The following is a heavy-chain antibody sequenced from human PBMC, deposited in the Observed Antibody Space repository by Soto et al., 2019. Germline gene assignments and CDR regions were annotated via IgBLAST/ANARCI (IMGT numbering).Heavy chain of an antibody. J-gene: IGHJ6*02. Sequence: SDTLSLTCTVSGGFISSYYWSWIRQPAGKGLEWIGRIYTSGSTNYNPSLKSRVTMSVDTSKNQFSLKLSSVTAADTAVYYCARVMATKREGDYYYGMDVWGQGTTVTVSS. CDR2: IYTSGST. D-gene: IGHD5-12*01. CDR3: ARVMATKREGDYYYGMDV. CDR1: GGFISSYY. V-gene: IGHV4-4*07.